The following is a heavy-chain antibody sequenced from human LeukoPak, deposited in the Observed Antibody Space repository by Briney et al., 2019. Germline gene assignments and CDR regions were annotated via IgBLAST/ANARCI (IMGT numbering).Heavy chain of an antibody. D-gene: IGHD3-22*01. CDR2: INPNSGGT. V-gene: IGHV1-2*02. CDR3: AREWSGSGYYPSNWFDP. J-gene: IGHJ5*02. CDR1: GYTFTGYY. Sequence: SVKVSCKASGYTFTGYYMHWVRQAPGQGLEGMGWINPNSGGTNYAQKFQGRVTMTRDTSLSTAYMELSRLRSDDTAVYYCAREWSGSGYYPSNWFDPWGQGTLVTVSS.